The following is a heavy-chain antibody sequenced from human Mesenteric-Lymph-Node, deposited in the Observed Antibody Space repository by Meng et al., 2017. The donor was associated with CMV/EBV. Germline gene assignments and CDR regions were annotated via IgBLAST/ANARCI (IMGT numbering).Heavy chain of an antibody. CDR3: ARDPARSSWPYYYYGLDI. J-gene: IGHJ6*02. CDR1: GFTFSDYY. Sequence: GGSLRLSCAASGFTFSDYYLSWIRQAPGRGLEWLSYISGSGSTIYYADFVKGRFTISRDNAKNSLYLEMNSLRADDTAVYYCARDPARSSWPYYYYGLDIWGQGTTVTVSS. D-gene: IGHD6-13*01. CDR2: ISGSGSTI. V-gene: IGHV3-11*01.